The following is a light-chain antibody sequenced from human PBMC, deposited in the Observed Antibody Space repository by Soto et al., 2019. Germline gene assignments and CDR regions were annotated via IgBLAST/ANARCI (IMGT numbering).Light chain of an antibody. V-gene: IGLV2-14*01. CDR1: NSDVGGYDY. Sequence: QSVLTQPASVSGSPGQSITISCTGTNSDVGGYDYVSWYQHYLGKAPKLLIYQVNNRPSGVSSRFSGSKSGNTASLTFSGLQAEDEADYYCSSLTSSNTWVFGGGTKVTVL. J-gene: IGLJ3*02. CDR3: SSLTSSNTWV. CDR2: QVN.